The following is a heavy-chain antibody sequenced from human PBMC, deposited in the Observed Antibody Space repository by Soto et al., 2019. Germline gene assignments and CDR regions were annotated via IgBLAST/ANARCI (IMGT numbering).Heavy chain of an antibody. J-gene: IGHJ6*02. V-gene: IGHV4-59*01. D-gene: IGHD4-4*01. CDR1: GGSLGSYY. CDR2: VFYTGRA. CDR3: ARDGDGRMTTNPYYYNGMDV. Sequence: SETLSLTCTVSGGSLGSYYWSWIRQPPGKGLEWIGHVFYTGRANYNASLKSRVSISLDTSNYQFSLQLSSVTAPDTAVYYSARDGDGRMTTNPYYYNGMDVWGPGTTVTVSS.